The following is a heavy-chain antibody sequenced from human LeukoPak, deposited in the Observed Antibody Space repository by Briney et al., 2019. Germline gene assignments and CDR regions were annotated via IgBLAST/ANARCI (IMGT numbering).Heavy chain of an antibody. Sequence: GGSLRLSCAASGFTFKLYWMHWVRQVPGKGPVWVARINDDGSDTVYADSVKGRFTVSRDNSKNTLYLQMNSLTAEDTAVYYCATDWAWGGFDYWGQGVLVTVSS. J-gene: IGHJ4*02. D-gene: IGHD3-16*01. V-gene: IGHV3-74*01. CDR2: INDDGSDT. CDR1: GFTFKLYW. CDR3: ATDWAWGGFDY.